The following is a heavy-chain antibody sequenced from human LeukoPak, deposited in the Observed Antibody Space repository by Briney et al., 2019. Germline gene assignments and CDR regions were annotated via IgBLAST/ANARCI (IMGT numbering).Heavy chain of an antibody. CDR3: ARWHRKGAFDI. V-gene: IGHV3-33*01. CDR1: GFTFSGYG. Sequence: GGSLRLSCAASGFTFSGYGMHWVRQAPGKGLEWVAVIWHDGNNKYYTDSVKGRFTISRDNSKNTLYLQMNSLRAEDTAVYYCARWHRKGAFDIWGQGTMVTVSS. CDR2: IWHDGNNK. J-gene: IGHJ3*02.